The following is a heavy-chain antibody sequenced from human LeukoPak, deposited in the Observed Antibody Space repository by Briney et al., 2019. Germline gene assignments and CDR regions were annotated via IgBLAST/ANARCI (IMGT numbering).Heavy chain of an antibody. V-gene: IGHV5-51*01. J-gene: IGHJ6*02. D-gene: IGHD1-26*01. CDR3: ARHGNGYYYYYGTDV. CDR2: IYPGDSDT. Sequence: GESLKISCKGSGYSFTSYWIGWVRQMPGKGLEWMGIIYPGDSDTRYSPSFQDQVTISADKSISTAYLQWSSLKASDTAMYYCARHGNGYYYYYGTDVWGQGTTVTVSS. CDR1: GYSFTSYW.